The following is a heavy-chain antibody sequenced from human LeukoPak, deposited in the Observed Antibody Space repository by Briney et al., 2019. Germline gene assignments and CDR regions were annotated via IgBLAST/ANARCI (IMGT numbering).Heavy chain of an antibody. V-gene: IGHV3-30*18. CDR3: AKDQTTVVTGLDY. J-gene: IGHJ4*02. Sequence: GGSLRLSCAASGFTFSSYGMHWVRQAPGKGLEWVAVILYDGSNKYYADSVKGRFTISRDNSKNTLYLQMNSLRAEDTAVYYCAKDQTTVVTGLDYWGQGTLVTVSS. CDR1: GFTFSSYG. D-gene: IGHD4-23*01. CDR2: ILYDGSNK.